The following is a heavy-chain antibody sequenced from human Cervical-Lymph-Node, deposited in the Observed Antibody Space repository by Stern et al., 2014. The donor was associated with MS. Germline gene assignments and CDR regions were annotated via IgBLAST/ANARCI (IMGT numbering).Heavy chain of an antibody. V-gene: IGHV1-18*01. D-gene: IGHD3-10*01. CDR1: GYTFTSYG. Sequence: VQLVQSGAEVKKPGASVKVSCKASGYTFTSYGISWVRQAPGQGLEWMGWISAYNGNTNYAQKLQGRVTMTTDTSTSTAYMELRSLRSDDTAVYYCARETSSFYYYGSGSYHYWGQGTLVTVSS. CDR2: ISAYNGNT. J-gene: IGHJ4*02. CDR3: ARETSSFYYYGSGSYHY.